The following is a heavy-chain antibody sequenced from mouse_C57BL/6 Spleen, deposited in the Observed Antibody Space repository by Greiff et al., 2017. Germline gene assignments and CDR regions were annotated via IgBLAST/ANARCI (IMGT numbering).Heavy chain of an antibody. J-gene: IGHJ3*01. Sequence: EVKLMESGAELVKPGASVKLSCTASGFNIKDYYMHWVKQRTEQGLEWIGRIDPEDGETKYAPKFQGKATITADTSSNTAYLQLSSLTSEDTAVYYCAPYDYDRAWFAYWGQGTLVTVSA. V-gene: IGHV14-2*01. CDR1: GFNIKDYY. D-gene: IGHD2-4*01. CDR2: IDPEDGET. CDR3: APYDYDRAWFAY.